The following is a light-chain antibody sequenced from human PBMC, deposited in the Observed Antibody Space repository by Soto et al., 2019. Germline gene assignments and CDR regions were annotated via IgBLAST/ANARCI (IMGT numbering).Light chain of an antibody. CDR2: GAS. Sequence: EIMKMQSASSMAVFSGARATLSCRASQSVSSSLAWYQQKPGQAPRLLIYGASTRATGIPARFSGSGSGTEFTLTINSLQSEDFAVYYCQQYDNWWTFGQGTKVEI. J-gene: IGKJ1*01. V-gene: IGKV3-15*01. CDR1: QSVSSS. CDR3: QQYDNWWT.